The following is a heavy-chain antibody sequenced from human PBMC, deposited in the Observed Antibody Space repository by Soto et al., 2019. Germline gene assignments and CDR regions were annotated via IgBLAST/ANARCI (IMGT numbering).Heavy chain of an antibody. V-gene: IGHV4-4*02. D-gene: IGHD5-12*01. CDR2: GHHSGTT. CDR1: GYFIRNGYW. Sequence: QVHLQESGPGLVKPSGTLSLTCAVSGYFIRNGYWWTWVRQTPGTGLEWIGEGHHSGTTHYNPSLGSRVTIFVDKSRHQFSLSLRSLTAADTSTYYCGRNGEYSADPWGQGSLVIVSS. CDR3: GRNGEYSADP. J-gene: IGHJ5*02.